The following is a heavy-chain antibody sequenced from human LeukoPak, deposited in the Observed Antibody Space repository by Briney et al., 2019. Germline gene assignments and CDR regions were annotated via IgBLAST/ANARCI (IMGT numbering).Heavy chain of an antibody. Sequence: PGGSLRLSCAASGFTFSSYSVNWVRQAPGKGLEWVSYISSSGSTIYYADSVKGRFTISRDNAKNSLYLQMNSLRAEDTAVYYCAREFYGGKEDNWFDPWGQGTLVTVSS. V-gene: IGHV3-48*04. CDR3: AREFYGGKEDNWFDP. D-gene: IGHD4-23*01. CDR2: ISSSGSTI. J-gene: IGHJ5*02. CDR1: GFTFSSYS.